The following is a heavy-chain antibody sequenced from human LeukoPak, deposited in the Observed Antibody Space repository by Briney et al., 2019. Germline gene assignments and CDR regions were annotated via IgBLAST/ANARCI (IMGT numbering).Heavy chain of an antibody. CDR1: GFTFSNYG. Sequence: GGSLRLSCAASGFTFSNYGMHWVRQAPGRGLEWVAVIWYDGSNKYYADSVKGRFTISRDNSKNTLYLQMNSLRAEDTAVYYCARFSSGWYNGLDYWGRGTLATVSS. D-gene: IGHD6-19*01. CDR3: ARFSSGWYNGLDY. CDR2: IWYDGSNK. J-gene: IGHJ4*02. V-gene: IGHV3-33*01.